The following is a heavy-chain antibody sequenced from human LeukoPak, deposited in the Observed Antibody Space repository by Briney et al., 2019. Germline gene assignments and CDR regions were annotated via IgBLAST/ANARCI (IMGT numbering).Heavy chain of an antibody. V-gene: IGHV1-18*01. CDR2: ISGYNGNT. J-gene: IGHJ4*02. Sequence: ASVKVSCKASGYTFTSYGVVWVRQAPGHGLEWMGWISGYNGNTNYAQKFQGRVTMNRDTSRNTAYMELRSLTSDDTAVYYCARVYLAIYYDSGDSPFDYWGQGSLVTVSS. D-gene: IGHD3-22*01. CDR3: ARVYLAIYYDSGDSPFDY. CDR1: GYTFTSYG.